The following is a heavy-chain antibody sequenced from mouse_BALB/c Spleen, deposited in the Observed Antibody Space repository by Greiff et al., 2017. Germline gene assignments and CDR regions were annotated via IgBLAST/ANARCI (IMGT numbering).Heavy chain of an antibody. J-gene: IGHJ1*01. D-gene: IGHD1-1*01. CDR1: GFDFSRYW. V-gene: IGHV4-1*02. Sequence: EVKLLESGGGLVQPGGSLKLSCAASGFDFSRYWMSWVRQAPGKGLEWIGEINPDSSTINYTPSLKDKFIISRDNAKNTLYLQMSSLKSEDTAMYYCARHSDYYGSSYWYFDVWGAGTTVTVSS. CDR2: INPDSSTI. CDR3: ARHSDYYGSSYWYFDV.